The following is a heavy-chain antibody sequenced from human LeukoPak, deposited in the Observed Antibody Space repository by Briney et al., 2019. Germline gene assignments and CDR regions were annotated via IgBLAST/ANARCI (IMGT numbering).Heavy chain of an antibody. D-gene: IGHD2-15*01. CDR1: GFIFSRYG. J-gene: IGHJ3*02. CDR2: ISNSGGST. Sequence: GGSLRLSCVASGFIFSRYGMHWVRQAPGKGLEYVSAISNSGGSTYYANSVKGRFTISRDNSKNTLYLQMNSLRAEDTAVYYCARDSDPRGGCSGGSCYPDAFDIWGQGTMVTVSS. CDR3: ARDSDPRGGCSGGSCYPDAFDI. V-gene: IGHV3-64*01.